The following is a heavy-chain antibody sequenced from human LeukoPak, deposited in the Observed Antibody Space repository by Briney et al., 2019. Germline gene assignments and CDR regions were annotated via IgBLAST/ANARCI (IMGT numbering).Heavy chain of an antibody. J-gene: IGHJ4*02. CDR2: IFYSGTT. CDR1: GDSISSGDYY. D-gene: IGHD3-22*01. Sequence: PSETLSLTCTVSGDSISSGDYYWSWIRQPPGKGLEWMGSIFYSGTTYYNPSLKGRVTISIDTSKNQFSLKLSSVTAADTAVYYCAAGWAFDSSGSTDYWGQGTLVTVSS. V-gene: IGHV4-39*07. CDR3: AAGWAFDSSGSTDY.